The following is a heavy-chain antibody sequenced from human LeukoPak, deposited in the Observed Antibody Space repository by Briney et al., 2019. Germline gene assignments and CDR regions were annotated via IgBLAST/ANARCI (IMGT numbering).Heavy chain of an antibody. CDR3: VRVKGSYFDY. CDR2: IDTSGSRI. CDR1: GFTFSSYE. Sequence: GGSLRLSCAASGFTFSSYEFNWVRQAPGQGLEWLSYIDTSGSRIYYADSVKGRFTVSRDNAKNSLFLQMNSPRAEDTAVYYCVRVKGSYFDYWGQGALVTVSS. J-gene: IGHJ4*02. D-gene: IGHD2-15*01. V-gene: IGHV3-48*03.